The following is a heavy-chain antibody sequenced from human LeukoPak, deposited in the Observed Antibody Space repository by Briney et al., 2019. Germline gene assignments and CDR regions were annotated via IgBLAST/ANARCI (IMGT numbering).Heavy chain of an antibody. V-gene: IGHV4-59*01. J-gene: IGHJ5*02. CDR3: ARNRDSSSWHYWFDP. Sequence: PSETLSLTCTVSGGSISSYYWSWIRQPPGKGLEWIGYIYYSGSTNYNPSLKSRVTISVDTSKNQFSLKLSSATAADTAVYYCARNRDSSSWHYWFDPWGQGTLVTVSS. CDR1: GGSISSYY. CDR2: IYYSGST. D-gene: IGHD6-13*01.